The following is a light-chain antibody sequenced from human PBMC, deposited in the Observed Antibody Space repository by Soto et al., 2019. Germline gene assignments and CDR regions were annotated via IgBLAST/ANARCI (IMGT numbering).Light chain of an antibody. CDR2: DAS. CDR3: QQDRHYPGT. Sequence: DIQMTQSPSTLSASVGDRVTITCRASQSITRRLAWYQQKRGKAPNLLMFDASSLGSGAPSGFTGSGSGTEFALTISSVQLDDFGTYYWQQDRHYPGTFGQGTEVE. J-gene: IGKJ1*01. CDR1: QSITRR. V-gene: IGKV1-5*01.